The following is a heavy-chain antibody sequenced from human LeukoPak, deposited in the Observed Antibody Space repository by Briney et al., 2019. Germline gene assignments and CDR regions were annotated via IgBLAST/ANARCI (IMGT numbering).Heavy chain of an antibody. Sequence: ASVKVSCKASGYTFTSYYMHWVRQAPGQGLEWMGIINPSGGSTSYVQKFQGRVTMTRDTSTSTVYMELSSLRSEDTAVYYCTRVDAAGTVHGGRSTYYYYYGMDVWGQGTTVTVSS. CDR3: TRVDAAGTVHGGRSTYYYYYGMDV. D-gene: IGHD6-13*01. CDR2: INPSGGST. J-gene: IGHJ6*02. V-gene: IGHV1-46*01. CDR1: GYTFTSYY.